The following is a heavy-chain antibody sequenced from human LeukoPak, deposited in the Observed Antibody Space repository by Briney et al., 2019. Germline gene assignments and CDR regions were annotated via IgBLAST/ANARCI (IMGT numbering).Heavy chain of an antibody. CDR1: KITFSSYW. CDR2: IRQDGSER. D-gene: IGHD6-13*01. Sequence: PGGSLRRSCAASKITFSSYWMSRVRQAPGKGLEWLANIRQDGSERYYVDSVKGRFTISRDNAKNSLYLQMNSLRAEDTAVYYCARGRSSWSLHTGSSYYYGLDVWGQGTTVTVSS. CDR3: ARGRSSWSLHTGSSYYYGLDV. V-gene: IGHV3-7*01. J-gene: IGHJ6*02.